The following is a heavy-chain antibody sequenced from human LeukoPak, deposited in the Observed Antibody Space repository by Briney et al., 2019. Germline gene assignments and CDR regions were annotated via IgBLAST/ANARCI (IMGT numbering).Heavy chain of an antibody. CDR1: GGSISSYY. CDR2: INHSGST. D-gene: IGHD3-3*01. Sequence: SETLSLTCTVSGGSISSYYWSWIRQPPGKGLEWIGEINHSGSTNYNPSLKSRVTISVDTSKNQFSLKLSSVTAADTAVYYCARGGYDFWSGYRPVTFDPWGQGTLVTVSS. CDR3: ARGGYDFWSGYRPVTFDP. V-gene: IGHV4-34*01. J-gene: IGHJ5*02.